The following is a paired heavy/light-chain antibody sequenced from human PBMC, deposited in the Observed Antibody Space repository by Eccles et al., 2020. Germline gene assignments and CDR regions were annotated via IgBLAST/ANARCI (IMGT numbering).Light chain of an antibody. Sequence: DIQMTQSPSTLSASVGDRVTITCRASQSISSWLAWYQQKPGKAPKLLIYKASSLESGVPSRFSGSGSGTEFTLTISSLQPDDFATYYCQQYNSYPITFGPGTKVDIK. J-gene: IGKJ3*01. V-gene: IGKV1-5*03. CDR1: QSISSW. CDR2: KAS. CDR3: QQYNSYPIT.
Heavy chain of an antibody. D-gene: IGHD2-15*01. V-gene: IGHV4-31*03. J-gene: IGHJ5*02. Sequence: QVQLQESGPGLVKPSQTLSLTCTVSGGSISSGGYYWSWIRQHPGKGLEWIGYIYYSGSTYYNPSLKSRVTISVDTSKNQFSLKLSSVTAADTAVYYCARVRRARNGSPPGWFDPWGQGTLVTVSS. CDR1: GGSISSGGYY. CDR3: ARVRRARNGSPPGWFDP. CDR2: IYYSGST.